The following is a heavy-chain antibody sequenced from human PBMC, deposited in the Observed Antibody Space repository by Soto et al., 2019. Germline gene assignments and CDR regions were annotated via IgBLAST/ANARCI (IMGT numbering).Heavy chain of an antibody. CDR3: ARDRIMITFGGVIGHFDY. D-gene: IGHD3-16*02. CDR2: ISYDGSNK. V-gene: IGHV3-30-3*01. Sequence: RLSCAASGFIFSSYAMHWVRQAPGKGLEWVAVISYDGSNKYYADSVKGRFTISRDNSKNTLYLQMNSLRAEDTAVYYCARDRIMITFGGVIGHFDYWGQGTLVTVSS. CDR1: GFIFSSYA. J-gene: IGHJ4*02.